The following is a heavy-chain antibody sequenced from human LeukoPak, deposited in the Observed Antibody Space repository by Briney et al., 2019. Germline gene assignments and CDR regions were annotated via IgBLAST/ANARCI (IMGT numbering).Heavy chain of an antibody. D-gene: IGHD3-22*01. CDR2: ISYDGSNK. V-gene: IGHV3-30*18. CDR1: GFTFSSYG. Sequence: GGSLRLSCAASGFTFSSYGIHWVRQAPGKGLEWVAIISYDGSNKYYADSVKGRFTISRDNSKNTLYLQMNSLRAEDTAMYYCAKDGIVVSYFDYGGQGTLVTVS. CDR3: AKDGIVVSYFDY. J-gene: IGHJ4*02.